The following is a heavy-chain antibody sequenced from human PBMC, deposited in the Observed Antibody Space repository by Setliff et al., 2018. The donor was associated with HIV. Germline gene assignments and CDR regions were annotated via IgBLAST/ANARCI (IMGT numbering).Heavy chain of an antibody. CDR2: VSGSGVNT. CDR1: GFTFSKFA. D-gene: IGHD3-3*01. J-gene: IGHJ4*02. Sequence: SCAVSGFTFSKFAMHWVRQAPGKGLEWIASVSGSGVNTHYAGSVKGRFTVSRDNSKNTLYLQMNSLRAEDSAMYYCAKDEYFNFWSGYCPYYWGQGTLVTVSS. CDR3: AKDEYFNFWSGYCPYY. V-gene: IGHV3-23*01.